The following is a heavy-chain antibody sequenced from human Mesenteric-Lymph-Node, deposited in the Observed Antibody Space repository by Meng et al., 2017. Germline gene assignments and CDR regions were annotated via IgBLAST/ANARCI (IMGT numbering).Heavy chain of an antibody. CDR1: GDSTTSGDDS. D-gene: IGHD3-10*01. CDR3: VRDTRRGGGWFDP. V-gene: IGHV4-30-2*01. Sequence: QVPESVSGLGRSSPTLALSCAVSGDSTTSGDDSWPWIRQPQGKGLEWIGYIYHGVNIYYTPSLRIRVTISVDKSRNQFSLKLTSVSAADTAVYYCVRDTRRGGGWFDPWGQGTLVTVSS. CDR2: IYHGVNI. J-gene: IGHJ5*02.